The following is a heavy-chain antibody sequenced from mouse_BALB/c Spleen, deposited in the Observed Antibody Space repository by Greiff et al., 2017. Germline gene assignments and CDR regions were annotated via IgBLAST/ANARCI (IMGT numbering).Heavy chain of an antibody. V-gene: IGHV1-14*01. CDR2: INPYNDGT. J-gene: IGHJ4*01. CDR1: GYTFTSYV. CDR3: ARRDGYYGSSYSAMDY. D-gene: IGHD1-1*01. Sequence: EVQLVESGPELVKPGASVKMSCKASGYTFTSYVMHWVKQKPGQGLEWIGYINPYNDGTKYNEKFKGKATLTSDKSSSTAYMKRSSLTSEDSAVYYCARRDGYYGSSYSAMDYWGQGTSVTVSS.